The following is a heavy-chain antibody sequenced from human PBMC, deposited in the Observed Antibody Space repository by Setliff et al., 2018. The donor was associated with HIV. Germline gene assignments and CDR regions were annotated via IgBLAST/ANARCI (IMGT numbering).Heavy chain of an antibody. CDR3: ASLAG. V-gene: IGHV3-7*03. CDR1: GFTFSSYW. Sequence: GGSLRLSCGASGFTFSSYWMTWVRQAPGKGLEWVANIQQHGSEIHYVASVEGRFTISRDNAKNSLFLQMNSLRVDDTALYYCASLAGWGQGTLVTVSS. J-gene: IGHJ4*02. CDR2: IQQHGSEI.